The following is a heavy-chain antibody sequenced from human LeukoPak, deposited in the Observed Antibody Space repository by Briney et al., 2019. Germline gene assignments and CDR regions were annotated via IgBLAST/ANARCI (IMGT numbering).Heavy chain of an antibody. J-gene: IGHJ4*02. CDR1: GGSISSYY. CDR2: IYYSGST. CDR3: ARRTGYDYYFDY. Sequence: PSETLSLTCTVSGGSISSYYWGWIRQPPGKGLEWIGSIYYSGSTYYNPSLKSRVTISVDTSKKQFSLKLSSVTAADTAVYYCARRTGYDYYFDYWGQGTLVTVSS. D-gene: IGHD3-16*01. V-gene: IGHV4-39*01.